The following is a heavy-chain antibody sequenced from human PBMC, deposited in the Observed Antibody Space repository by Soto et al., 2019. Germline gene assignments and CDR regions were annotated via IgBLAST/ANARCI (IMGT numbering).Heavy chain of an antibody. V-gene: IGHV1-69*13. J-gene: IGHJ4*02. CDR1: GGTFSSYA. D-gene: IGHD2-21*02. CDR2: IIPIFGTA. Sequence: GASVKVSCKASGGTFSSYAISWVRQAPGQGLEWMGGIIPIFGTANYAQKFQGRVTITADESTSTAYMELSSLRSEDTAVYYCARYTYCGGDCSSYYFDYWGQGTLVTVSS. CDR3: ARYTYCGGDCSSYYFDY.